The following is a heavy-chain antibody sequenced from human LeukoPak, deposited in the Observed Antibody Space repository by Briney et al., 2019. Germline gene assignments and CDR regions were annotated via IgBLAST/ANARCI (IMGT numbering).Heavy chain of an antibody. CDR1: GYTFTSYG. J-gene: IGHJ6*02. V-gene: IGHV1-18*01. Sequence: ASVTVSCKASGYTFTSYGISWVRQAPGQGLEWMGWISAYNGNTNYAQKLQGRVTMTTDTSTSTAYMELRSLRSDDTAVYYCARAGQDITIYYYYYGMDVWGQGTTVTVSS. CDR2: ISAYNGNT. CDR3: ARAGQDITIYYYYYGMDV. D-gene: IGHD3-9*01.